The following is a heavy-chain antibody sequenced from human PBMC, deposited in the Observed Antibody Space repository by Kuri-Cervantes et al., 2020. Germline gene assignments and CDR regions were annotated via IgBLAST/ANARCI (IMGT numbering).Heavy chain of an antibody. V-gene: IGHV3-7*01. D-gene: IGHD1-14*01. CDR2: IKQDGSEK. CDR1: GFTLSSYW. J-gene: IGHJ3*02. CDR3: ARETESDAFDI. Sequence: GGSLRLSCAASGFTLSSYWMSWVRQAPGKGLGWVANIKQDGSEKYYVDSVKGRFTISRDNAKNSLYLQMNSPRAEDTAVYYCARETESDAFDIWGQGTMVTVSS.